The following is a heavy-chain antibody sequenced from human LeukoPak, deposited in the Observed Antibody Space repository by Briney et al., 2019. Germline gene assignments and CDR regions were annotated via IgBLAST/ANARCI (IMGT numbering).Heavy chain of an antibody. CDR1: GFTFSSYA. CDR3: AKASTTVTTRYYYCYMDV. CDR2: ISGSGGST. J-gene: IGHJ6*03. D-gene: IGHD4-17*01. Sequence: GGSLRLSCAASGFTFSSYAMNWVRQAPGKGLEWVSAISGSGGSTYYADSVKGRFTISRDNSKNTLYLQMNSLRAEDTAAYYCAKASTTVTTRYYYCYMDVWGKGTTVTISS. V-gene: IGHV3-23*01.